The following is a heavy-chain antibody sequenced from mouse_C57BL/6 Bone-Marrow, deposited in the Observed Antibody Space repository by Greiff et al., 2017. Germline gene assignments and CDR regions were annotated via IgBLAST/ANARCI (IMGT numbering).Heavy chain of an antibody. CDR1: GYTFTSYW. Sequence: QVQLQQPGAELVKPGASVKLSCKASGYTFTSYWMHWVKQRPGQGLEWIGMIHPNSGSTNYNEKFKSKATLTVDKSSSTAYMQLSSLTSEDSAVYDCARRPYDYGSSYEAWFAYWGQGTLVTVSA. CDR3: ARRPYDYGSSYEAWFAY. V-gene: IGHV1-64*01. J-gene: IGHJ3*01. D-gene: IGHD1-1*01. CDR2: IHPNSGST.